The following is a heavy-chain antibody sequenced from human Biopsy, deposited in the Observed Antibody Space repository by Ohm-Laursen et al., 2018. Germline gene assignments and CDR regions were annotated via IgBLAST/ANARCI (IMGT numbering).Heavy chain of an antibody. CDR2: IYSNGNT. CDR1: GGPISGHF. CDR3: ARDEGLLRAFDI. D-gene: IGHD1-26*01. Sequence: GTLSLTCTVSGGPISGHFWSWVRQPAGKGLVWIGRIYSNGNTNYNPSLKSRVSMSVDTSKNHFSLNLTSVTAADTAVYYCARDEGLLRAFDIWGQGTLGTVSS. V-gene: IGHV4-4*07. J-gene: IGHJ3*02.